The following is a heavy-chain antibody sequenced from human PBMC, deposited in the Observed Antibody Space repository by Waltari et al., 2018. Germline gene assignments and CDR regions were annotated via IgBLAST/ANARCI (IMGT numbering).Heavy chain of an antibody. D-gene: IGHD3-22*01. CDR2: KCDDGSNK. CDR3: ARDDNYYDSSGYYSDY. V-gene: IGHV3-33*01. CDR1: GFTFSSYG. J-gene: IGHJ4*02. Sequence: QVQLVESGGGVVQPGRSLRLSCAASGFTFSSYGMHWVRQAPGKGLEWVAVKCDDGSNKYYADSVKGRFTISRDNSKNTLYLQMNSLRAEDTAVYYCARDDNYYDSSGYYSDYWGQGTLVTVSS.